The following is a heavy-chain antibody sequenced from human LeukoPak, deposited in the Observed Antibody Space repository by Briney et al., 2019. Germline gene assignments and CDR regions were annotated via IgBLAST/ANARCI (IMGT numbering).Heavy chain of an antibody. V-gene: IGHV4-34*01. CDR3: ARAGKRITMVRGVSAGLDRRAAFDP. CDR2: INHRGSS. Sequence: SETLSLTCAVYGGSFSGYYWSWVRQPPGKGVEGMGEINHRGSSKYNPPLKSRVTISVDTSKNQFSLTLSSVTAADTAVYYCARAGKRITMVRGVSAGLDRRAAFDPWGQGTLVTVSS. D-gene: IGHD3-10*01. J-gene: IGHJ5*02. CDR1: GGSFSGYY.